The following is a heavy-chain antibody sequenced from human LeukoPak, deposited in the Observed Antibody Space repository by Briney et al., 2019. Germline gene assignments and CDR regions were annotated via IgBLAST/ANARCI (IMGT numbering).Heavy chain of an antibody. CDR1: GGSFSIYT. Sequence: ASVKVSCKASGGSFSIYTFNWVRQAPGQGLEGMGRITPMFRTTKYAQNFQGRVTITADESTRIAYMELTSLKSEDTATYYCAREPSTYSDYAPFEDWGQGTLVTVSS. CDR3: AREPSTYSDYAPFED. CDR2: ITPMFRTT. J-gene: IGHJ4*02. D-gene: IGHD4-11*01. V-gene: IGHV1-69*13.